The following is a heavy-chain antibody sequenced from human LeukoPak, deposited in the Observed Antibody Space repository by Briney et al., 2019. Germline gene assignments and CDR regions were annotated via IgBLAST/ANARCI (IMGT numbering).Heavy chain of an antibody. Sequence: SETLSLTCTDSGDPISTYYWSWIRQPPGKGLEWLGYLYYSGTTTYTPSLKSRVTMSVDTSKSQFSLKLNSVTAEDTVIYYWARVRGTFETDWGQGTLVTVSS. CDR3: ARVRGTFETD. D-gene: IGHD3-16*01. CDR2: LYYSGTT. V-gene: IGHV4-59*01. J-gene: IGHJ1*01. CDR1: GDPISTYY.